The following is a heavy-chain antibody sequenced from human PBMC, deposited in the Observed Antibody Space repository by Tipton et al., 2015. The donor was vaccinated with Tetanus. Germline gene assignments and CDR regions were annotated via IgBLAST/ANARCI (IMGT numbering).Heavy chain of an antibody. Sequence: GLVKPSETLSLTCTVSGASLRGGDFHWSWIRQPPGKGLEWLAYISVSGASNSNYYLKSRITMTHDTSRNHFSLRLTAVTAADTAVSSCAGGLVRWYEPWGRGTLVTVSS. V-gene: IGHV4-61*03. J-gene: IGHJ5*02. CDR3: AGGLVRWYEP. D-gene: IGHD3-10*01. CDR2: ISVSGAS. CDR1: GASLRGGDFH.